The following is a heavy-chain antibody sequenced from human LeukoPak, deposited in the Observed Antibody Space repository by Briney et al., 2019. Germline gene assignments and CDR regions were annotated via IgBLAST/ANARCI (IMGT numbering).Heavy chain of an antibody. V-gene: IGHV3-23*01. CDR2: IRSAVETT. J-gene: IGHJ4*02. CDR1: GFTMSHYG. CDR3: AKHFCTGLDCSLFDS. Sequence: GGSLRLSCAAPGFTMSHYGVSWVRQAPGKGLEWISGIRSAVETTHYADSVKGRFIISRDNSKNALSLQLNSLRPEDTALYYCAKHFCTGLDCSLFDSWGQGTLVTVSS. D-gene: IGHD3/OR15-3a*01.